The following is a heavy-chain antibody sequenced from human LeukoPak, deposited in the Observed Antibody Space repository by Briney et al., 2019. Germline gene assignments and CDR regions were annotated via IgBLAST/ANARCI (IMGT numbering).Heavy chain of an antibody. Sequence: GGSLRLSCAASGFTFSSYWMSWVRQAPGKGLEWVANIKQDGSEKYYVDSVKGRFTISRDNAKNSLYLQMNSLRVEDTAVYYCARGPYSSSWYEGYYFDYWGQGTLVTVSS. CDR2: IKQDGSEK. CDR3: ARGPYSSSWYEGYYFDY. J-gene: IGHJ4*02. V-gene: IGHV3-7*03. CDR1: GFTFSSYW. D-gene: IGHD6-13*01.